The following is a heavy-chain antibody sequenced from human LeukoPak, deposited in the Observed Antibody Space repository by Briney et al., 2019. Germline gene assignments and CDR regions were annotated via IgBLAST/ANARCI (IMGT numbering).Heavy chain of an antibody. Sequence: PSETLSLTCTVPGGSISSYYWSWIRQPPGKGLEWIGYIYYSGSTNYNPSLKSRVTISVDTSKNQFSLKLSSVTAADTAVYYCARHCSSTSCYQWDAFDIWGQGTMVTVSS. CDR2: IYYSGST. CDR1: GGSISSYY. CDR3: ARHCSSTSCYQWDAFDI. D-gene: IGHD2-2*01. J-gene: IGHJ3*02. V-gene: IGHV4-59*08.